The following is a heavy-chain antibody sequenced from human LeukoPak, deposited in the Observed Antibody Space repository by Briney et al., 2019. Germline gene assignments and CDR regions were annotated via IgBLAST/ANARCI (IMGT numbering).Heavy chain of an antibody. CDR2: NKSDGSTT. J-gene: IGHJ4*02. V-gene: IGHV3-74*01. CDR3: ARDLAYSSSWYYFDY. CDR1: GFTFSSYW. D-gene: IGHD6-13*01. Sequence: GGSLRLSCAVSGFTFSSYWMHWVRQAPGKGLVWVSRNKSDGSTTSYADSVKGRFTISRDNAKNIAYLQMNSLRVEDTGLYYCARDLAYSSSWYYFDYWGQGTLVTVSS.